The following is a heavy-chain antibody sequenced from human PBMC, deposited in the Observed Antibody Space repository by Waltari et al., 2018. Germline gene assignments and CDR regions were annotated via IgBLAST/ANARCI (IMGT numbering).Heavy chain of an antibody. CDR3: ARRMGYRSSWYGWTFDS. CDR1: GGSLRSSP. CDR2: VEYMGST. J-gene: IGHJ5*01. Sequence: QVQLQESGPGLVKPSETLSLTCTVSGGSLRSSPWSWIRESPGKGLEWIGYVEYMGSTNYNPYLKSRVTISVNTSKNQFSLMVNSVTAADTAIYYCARRMGYRSSWYGWTFDSWGQGTLVTVSS. D-gene: IGHD6-13*01. V-gene: IGHV4-59*01.